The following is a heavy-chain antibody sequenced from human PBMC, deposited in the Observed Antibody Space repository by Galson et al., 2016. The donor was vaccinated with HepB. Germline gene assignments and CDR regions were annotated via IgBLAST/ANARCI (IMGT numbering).Heavy chain of an antibody. CDR2: IGRDSNTM. D-gene: IGHD1-26*01. CDR3: ATLLGADV. CDR1: GFTFNSYS. Sequence: SLRLSCAASGFTFNSYSMNWVRQAPGKGLEWLSYIGRDSNTMYYADSVKGRFTISRDNAKSSLYLQMNSLTAEDTAVYYCATLLGADVWGQGTTVLVSS. J-gene: IGHJ6*02. V-gene: IGHV3-48*04.